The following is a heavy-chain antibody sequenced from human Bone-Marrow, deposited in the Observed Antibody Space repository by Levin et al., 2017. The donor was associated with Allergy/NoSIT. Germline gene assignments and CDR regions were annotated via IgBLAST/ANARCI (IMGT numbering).Heavy chain of an antibody. CDR2: IWYDGSNK. CDR1: GFTFSSYG. Sequence: GGSLRLSCAASGFTFSSYGMHWVRQAPGKGLEWVAVIWYDGSNKYYADSVKGRFTISRDNSKNTLYLQMNSLRAEDTAVYYCARDQRFLEWLLRDYYGMDVWGQGTTVTVSS. V-gene: IGHV3-33*01. CDR3: ARDQRFLEWLLRDYYGMDV. J-gene: IGHJ6*02. D-gene: IGHD3-3*01.